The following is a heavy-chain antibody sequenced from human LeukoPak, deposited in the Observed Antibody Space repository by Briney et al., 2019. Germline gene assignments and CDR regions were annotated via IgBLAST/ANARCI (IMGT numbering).Heavy chain of an antibody. D-gene: IGHD3-10*01. CDR1: GFTFSNYA. CDR2: LSGTGGST. V-gene: IGHV3-23*01. CDR3: AKDLLGED. Sequence: GGSLRLSCAASGFTFSNYATSWVRQAPGKGLEWVSTLSGTGGSTYYADSVKGRFTISRDNSKNTLYLQVCSLRAEDTAVYYCAKDLLGEDWGQGTLVTVSS. J-gene: IGHJ4*02.